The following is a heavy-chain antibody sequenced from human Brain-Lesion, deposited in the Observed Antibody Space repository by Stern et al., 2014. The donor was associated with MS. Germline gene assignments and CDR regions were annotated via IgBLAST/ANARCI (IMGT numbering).Heavy chain of an antibody. D-gene: IGHD2-15*01. CDR2: LYYSGNT. CDR1: GGSVSSTSYA. J-gene: IGHJ5*02. Sequence: VQLVESGPGLVKPSETLSLTCTVAGGSVSSTSYAWAWIRQPPGKGLEWIGTLYYSGNTYYSPSLKSRLTISLYTSKNPLSPQLGLVTAADTAVYYCAGEEDIRYCSGGSCTGNWFDPWGQGTLVTVSS. V-gene: IGHV4-39*01. CDR3: AGEEDIRYCSGGSCTGNWFDP.